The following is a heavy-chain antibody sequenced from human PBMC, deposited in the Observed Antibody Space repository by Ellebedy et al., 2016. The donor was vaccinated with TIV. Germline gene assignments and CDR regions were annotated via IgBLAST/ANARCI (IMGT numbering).Heavy chain of an antibody. Sequence: MPSETLSLTCSVSGGSINSSNSYWAWIRQSPGKGLEWLGTIYNVGSTVYSPSIRGRVTLSADTSKNQFSLRLTSVTAADTAKYFCVRITMVVVVSLGYFDFWGQGTLVTVSS. CDR1: GGSINSSNSY. V-gene: IGHV4-39*01. CDR3: VRITMVVVVSLGYFDF. J-gene: IGHJ4*02. CDR2: IYNVGST. D-gene: IGHD3-22*01.